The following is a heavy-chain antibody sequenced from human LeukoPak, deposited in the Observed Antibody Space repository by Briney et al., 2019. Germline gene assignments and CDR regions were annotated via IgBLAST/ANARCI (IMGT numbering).Heavy chain of an antibody. CDR1: GFTFSDHY. CDR3: VGVGQLYYFDY. CDR2: IRKKVNSYTT. V-gene: IGHV3-72*01. J-gene: IGHJ4*02. D-gene: IGHD1-26*01. Sequence: GGSLRLSCAASGFTFSDHYIDWVRQAPGKGLEWVGRIRKKVNSYTTEYGASVKGRFTISRDDSENSVYPQMNSLKTEDTAVYYCVGVGQLYYFDYWGQGTLVTVSS.